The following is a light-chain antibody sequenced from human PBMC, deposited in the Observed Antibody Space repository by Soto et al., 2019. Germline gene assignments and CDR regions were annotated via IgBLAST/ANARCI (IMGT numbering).Light chain of an antibody. CDR3: QQSYSSPPT. CDR2: AAS. J-gene: IGKJ1*01. Sequence: DIQMTQSPSSLSASVEDTALTPARASQSISNHLNWYQQKPGKAPKLLIFAASSLQSGVPSRFSGSRSGPDFTLTISSLQPEDVATYYCQQSYSSPPTLGQGTKVDIK. CDR1: QSISNH. V-gene: IGKV1-39*01.